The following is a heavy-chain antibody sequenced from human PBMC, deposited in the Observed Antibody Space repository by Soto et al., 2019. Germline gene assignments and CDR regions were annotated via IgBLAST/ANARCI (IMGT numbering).Heavy chain of an antibody. Sequence: ASVKVSCKASGGTFSSYAISWVRQAPGQGLEWMGGIIPIFGTANYAQKFQGRVTITADESTSTAYMELSSLRSEDTAVYYCARGRHIVATIKFDLGDYWGQGTLVTVSS. CDR1: GGTFSSYA. D-gene: IGHD5-12*01. CDR2: IIPIFGTA. J-gene: IGHJ4*02. CDR3: ARGRHIVATIKFDLGDY. V-gene: IGHV1-69*13.